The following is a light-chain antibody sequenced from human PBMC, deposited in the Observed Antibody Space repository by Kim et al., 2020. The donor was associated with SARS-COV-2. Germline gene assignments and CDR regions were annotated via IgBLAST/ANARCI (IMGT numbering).Light chain of an antibody. J-gene: IGLJ2*01. CDR1: KLGDKY. Sequence: VSPGQAASITCSGDKLGDKYACWYQQKPGQSPVLVIYQDSKRPSGIPERFSGSNSGNTATLTISGTQAMDEADYYCQAWDSSTVVFGGGTQLTV. V-gene: IGLV3-1*01. CDR2: QDS. CDR3: QAWDSSTVV.